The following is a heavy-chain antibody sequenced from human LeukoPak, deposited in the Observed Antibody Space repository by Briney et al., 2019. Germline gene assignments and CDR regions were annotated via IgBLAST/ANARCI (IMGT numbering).Heavy chain of an antibody. J-gene: IGHJ4*02. CDR1: GFSSINYA. Sequence: GGSLRLSCAASGFSSINYAMSWVRQAPGKGLEWVSVISGGGVNIFYAESVKGRFTISRDDSKNTVYLQMNSLRAEDTAVYYCAKDPIYYAPAAPYYFDYWGQGTLVTVSS. CDR3: AKDPIYYAPAAPYYFDY. V-gene: IGHV3-23*01. D-gene: IGHD2-2*01. CDR2: ISGGGVNI.